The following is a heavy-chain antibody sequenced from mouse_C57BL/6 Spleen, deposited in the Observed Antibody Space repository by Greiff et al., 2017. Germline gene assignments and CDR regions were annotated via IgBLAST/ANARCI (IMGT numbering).Heavy chain of an antibody. V-gene: IGHV1-82*01. CDR1: GYAFSSYW. CDR3: VRGYFDY. Sequence: QVQLKESGPELVKPGASVKISCKASGYAFSSYWMNWVKQRPGKGLEWIGRIYPGDGDTNYNGKFKGKATLTADKSSSTAYLQLSSLTSEDSAVYFCVRGYFDYWGQGTTLTVSS. J-gene: IGHJ2*01. CDR2: IYPGDGDT.